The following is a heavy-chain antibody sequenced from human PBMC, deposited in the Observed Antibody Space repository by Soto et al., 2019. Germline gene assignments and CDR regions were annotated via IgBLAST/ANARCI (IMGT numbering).Heavy chain of an antibody. V-gene: IGHV3-30*18. D-gene: IGHD6-6*01. CDR3: AKDSLVAARYYYGMDV. J-gene: IGHJ6*02. Sequence: PGGSLRLSCAASGFTFSGYGMHWVRQAPGKGLEWVAVISYDGSNKYYADSVKGRFTISRDNSKSTLFLQMNSLRAEDTAVYYCAKDSLVAARYYYGMDVWGQGTTVTV. CDR2: ISYDGSNK. CDR1: GFTFSGYG.